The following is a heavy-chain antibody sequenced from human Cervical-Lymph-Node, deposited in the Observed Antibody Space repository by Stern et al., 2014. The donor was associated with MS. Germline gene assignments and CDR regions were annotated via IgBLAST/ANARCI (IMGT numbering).Heavy chain of an antibody. CDR2: INPNSGGT. V-gene: IGHV1-2*02. D-gene: IGHD2-15*01. CDR3: ATLWGYCSGGSCNPQGY. J-gene: IGHJ4*02. Sequence: VQLVESGAEVKKPGASVKVSCKASGYTFTGYYMHWVRQAPGQGLEWMGWINPNSGGTNYAQKFQGRVTMTRDTSISTAYMELSRLRSDDTAVYYCATLWGYCSGGSCNPQGYWGQGTLVTVSS. CDR1: GYTFTGYY.